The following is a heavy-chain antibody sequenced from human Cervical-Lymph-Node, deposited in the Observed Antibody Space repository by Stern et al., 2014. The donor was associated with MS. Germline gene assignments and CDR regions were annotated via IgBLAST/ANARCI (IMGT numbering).Heavy chain of an antibody. CDR2: MNNDGSTT. V-gene: IGHV3-74*01. Sequence: EVQLLESGGGLVQPGESLRLSCAASGFTLSRYWMHWVRQAPGKGLVWISRMNNDGSTTNYADSVKGRFTISRDNAKNMAYLQLNSLRVDDAGVYFCARDVQGDGNYNLEQWGQGTLVTVSS. D-gene: IGHD1-1*01. CDR3: ARDVQGDGNYNLEQ. CDR1: GFTLSRYW. J-gene: IGHJ4*02.